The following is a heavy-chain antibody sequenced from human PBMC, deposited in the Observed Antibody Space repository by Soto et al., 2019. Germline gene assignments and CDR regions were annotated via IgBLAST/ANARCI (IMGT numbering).Heavy chain of an antibody. V-gene: IGHV3-53*01. J-gene: IGHJ3*02. CDR2: IFSGGNT. CDR3: ASPRGIVGAFNI. D-gene: IGHD3-22*01. Sequence: GVLRLSCAASGFTVSGTYMIWVRQAPGKGPESVSVIFSGGNTYYADSVKGRFTISRDNSKNTLYLQMNSLRVEDTAVYYCASPRGIVGAFNIWGQGTMVTVSS. CDR1: GFTVSGTY.